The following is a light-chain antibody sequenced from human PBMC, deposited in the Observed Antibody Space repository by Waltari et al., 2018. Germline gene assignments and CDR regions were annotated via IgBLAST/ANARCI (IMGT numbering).Light chain of an antibody. V-gene: IGLV2-14*02. J-gene: IGLJ1*01. CDR2: EVN. CDR3: SSYTGRVYV. Sequence: QSALTQPASVSGSPGPSLTIPSTGTRRDVRRYNSVAWYQQHPGKGPKLILYEVNKRPSGVSNRVSGSKSGNTASLTISGLQTEDEADYYCSSYTGRVYVFGTGTKVTVL. CDR1: RRDVRRYNS.